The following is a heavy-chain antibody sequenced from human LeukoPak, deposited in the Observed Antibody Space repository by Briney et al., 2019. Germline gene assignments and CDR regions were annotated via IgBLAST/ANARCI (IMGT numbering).Heavy chain of an antibody. CDR1: GFPFSGAW. V-gene: IGHV3-15*01. D-gene: IGHD2-15*01. CDR2: ITSKTDGETT. J-gene: IGHJ4*02. Sequence: PGGSLRHSCAASGFPFSGAWMSWVRQAPGEGLEWVGRITSKTDGETTDYAVPVKGRFTISRDDSQTMMFLHIDSLNIEDTAVYYCLTDLVGAGNRPYWGPGTLVTVSS. CDR3: LTDLVGAGNRPY.